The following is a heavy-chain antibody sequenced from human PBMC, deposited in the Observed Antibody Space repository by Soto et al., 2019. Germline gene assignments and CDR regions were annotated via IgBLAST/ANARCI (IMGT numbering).Heavy chain of an antibody. CDR1: GECISRYY. J-gene: IGHJ4*02. CDR2: IYHSGST. CDR3: ARTRDY. V-gene: IGHV4-59*12. Sequence: SEPLSLTCPAGGECISRYYWNWIRQAPGKGLEWIGYIYHSGSTYYNPSLKSRVTISVDRSKNQFSLKLSSVTAADTAVYYCARTRDYWGQGTLLTVSS.